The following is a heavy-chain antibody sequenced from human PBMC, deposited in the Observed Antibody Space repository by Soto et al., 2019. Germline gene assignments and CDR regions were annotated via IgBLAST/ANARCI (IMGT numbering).Heavy chain of an antibody. Sequence: SVKVSCKASGGTFSSYAISWVRQAPGQGLEWMGGIIPIFGTANYAQKFQGRVTITADESTSTAYMELSSLRSEDTAVYYCARTPAGLVNFDYWGQGTLVTVSS. J-gene: IGHJ4*02. CDR1: GGTFSSYA. CDR3: ARTPAGLVNFDY. CDR2: IIPIFGTA. V-gene: IGHV1-69*13. D-gene: IGHD3-10*01.